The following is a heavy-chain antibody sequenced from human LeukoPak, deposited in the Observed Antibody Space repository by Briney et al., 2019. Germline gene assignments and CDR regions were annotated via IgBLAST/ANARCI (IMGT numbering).Heavy chain of an antibody. V-gene: IGHV4-34*01. CDR3: ARHQGVVDL. Sequence: SETLSLTCAVYGGSFSGFFWTWIRQPPGKGLEWIGEITHTGSTNYNSSLKSRVTISVDTSKNQFSLKLTSVTVADTAVYYCARHQGVVDLWGRGSLVIVSP. CDR1: GGSFSGFF. CDR2: ITHTGST. D-gene: IGHD3-3*01. J-gene: IGHJ2*01.